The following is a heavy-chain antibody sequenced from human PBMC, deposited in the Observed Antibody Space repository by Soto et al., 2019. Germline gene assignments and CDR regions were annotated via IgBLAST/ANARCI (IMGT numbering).Heavy chain of an antibody. CDR3: ARGFDDRGIVVVPAANPWYYGMDV. V-gene: IGHV1-69*06. J-gene: IGHJ6*02. Sequence: QVQLVQSGTEVKKPGSSVKVSCKASGGTLSNNAISWVRQAPGQGLEWMGGIIPLSATTNYAQKFQGRVTITADRSTSTAYMELTSLTSEDTAVYYCARGFDDRGIVVVPAANPWYYGMDVWGQGTTVTVSS. D-gene: IGHD2-2*01. CDR2: IIPLSATT. CDR1: GGTLSNNA.